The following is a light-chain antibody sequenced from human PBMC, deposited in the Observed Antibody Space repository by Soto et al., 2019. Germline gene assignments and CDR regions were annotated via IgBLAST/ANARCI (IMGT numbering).Light chain of an antibody. CDR1: QSVSSSY. Sequence: IVFTQSPGTLSFSPGERAPLSRRASQSVSSSYLAWYQQKPGQAPRLLIYDASTRATDIPPRFSGSGSGTEFTLTISSLQSEDFATYYCQQYKSYWTFGQGTKVDIK. J-gene: IGKJ1*01. V-gene: IGKV3-15*01. CDR3: QQYKSYWT. CDR2: DAS.